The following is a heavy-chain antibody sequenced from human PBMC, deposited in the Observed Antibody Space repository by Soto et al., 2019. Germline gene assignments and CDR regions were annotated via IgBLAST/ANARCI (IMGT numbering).Heavy chain of an antibody. J-gene: IGHJ4*02. V-gene: IGHV4-34*01. Sequence: QVQLQQWGAGLLKPSETLSLTCAVYGGSFSAYYWRWIRQPPGKGLEWIGEIYHGGSANYNPSLKSRVTTSLDPSKNQFSLKLKSVTAADTAVYYCARSFAPRRGWQYWGQGTLVTVSS. CDR2: IYHGGSA. CDR3: ARSFAPRRGWQY. D-gene: IGHD6-19*01. CDR1: GGSFSAYY.